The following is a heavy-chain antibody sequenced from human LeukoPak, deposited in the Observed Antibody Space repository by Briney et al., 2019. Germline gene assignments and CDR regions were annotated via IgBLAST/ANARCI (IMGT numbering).Heavy chain of an antibody. CDR3: ARFSPERYYYDSSGLYYFDY. J-gene: IGHJ4*02. CDR1: GGSISSSSYY. CDR2: IYYSGST. V-gene: IGHV4-39*07. Sequence: PSETLSLTCTVSGGSISSSSYYWGWIRQPPGKGLEWIGSIYYSGSTYYNPSLKSRVTISVDTSKNQFSLKLSSVTAADTAVYYCARFSPERYYYDSSGLYYFDYWGQGTLVTVSS. D-gene: IGHD3-22*01.